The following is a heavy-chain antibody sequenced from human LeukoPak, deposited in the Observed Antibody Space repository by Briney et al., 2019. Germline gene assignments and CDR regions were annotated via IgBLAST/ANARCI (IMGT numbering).Heavy chain of an antibody. D-gene: IGHD1-26*01. CDR2: IRYDGSNK. J-gene: IGHJ4*02. Sequence: GGSLRLSCAASGFTVSSNYMSWVRQAPGKGLEWVAFIRYDGSNKYYADSVKGRFTIFRDNSKNTLYLQMNSLRAEDTAVYYCAKGGGLSGSRYFDYWGQGTLVTVSS. CDR3: AKGGGLSGSRYFDY. CDR1: GFTVSSNY. V-gene: IGHV3-30*02.